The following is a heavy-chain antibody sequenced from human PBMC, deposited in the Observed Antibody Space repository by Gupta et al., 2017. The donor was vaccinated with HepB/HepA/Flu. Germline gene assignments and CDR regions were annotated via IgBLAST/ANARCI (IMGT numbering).Heavy chain of an antibody. D-gene: IGHD2-2*01. CDR1: GYTFTSYD. V-gene: IGHV1-8*01. CDR2: MNPNSGNT. CDR3: ARGGRRDIVVVPAALSPYYYYYYGMDV. J-gene: IGHJ6*02. Sequence: QVQLVQSGAEVKKPGASVTVSCKASGYTFTSYDINWVRQAPGQGREWMGWMNPNSGNTGYAQKFQGRVTMTRNTSISTAYMELSSLRSEDTAVYYCARGGRRDIVVVPAALSPYYYYYYGMDVWGQGTTVTVSS.